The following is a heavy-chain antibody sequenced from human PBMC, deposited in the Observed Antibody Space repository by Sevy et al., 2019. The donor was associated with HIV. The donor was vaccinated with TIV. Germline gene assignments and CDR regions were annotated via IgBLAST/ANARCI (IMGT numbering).Heavy chain of an antibody. D-gene: IGHD2-15*01. CDR2: MNPNSGNT. J-gene: IGHJ3*02. V-gene: IGHV1-8*01. CDR1: GYTFTSYD. CDR3: ARVCSGGSCRPLHAFDI. Sequence: ASVKVSCKASGYTFTSYDINWVRQATGQGLEWMGWMNPNSGNTGYAQKFQGRVTMTRNTSISTAYMELSSLRSEDTAVYYCARVCSGGSCRPLHAFDIWGQGTMVTVSS.